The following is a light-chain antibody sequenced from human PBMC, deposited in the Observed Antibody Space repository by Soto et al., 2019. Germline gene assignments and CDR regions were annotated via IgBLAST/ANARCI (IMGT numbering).Light chain of an antibody. Sequence: DIQMTHSPSSXSASVGDRVTITCRASQGIRTYLAWYQQKPGKVPKLLIYDASTLQSGVPSRFSCRGSGADFTLTISSLHPADVATCYCQKYDSAPLTFGGGTKVDIK. CDR3: QKYDSAPLT. CDR1: QGIRTY. CDR2: DAS. J-gene: IGKJ4*01. V-gene: IGKV1-27*01.